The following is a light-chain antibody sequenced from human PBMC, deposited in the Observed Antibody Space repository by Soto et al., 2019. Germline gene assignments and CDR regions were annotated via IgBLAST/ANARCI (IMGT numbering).Light chain of an antibody. V-gene: IGLV2-14*01. CDR1: SSDVGGYKF. CDR2: DVS. Sequence: QSVLTQPASVSGSPGQSITISCTGTSSDVGGYKFVSWFQQPPGKAPKLLIYDVSDRPSGVSDRFSGSKSGNTASLTNSGLQADDEADYYCVSYGSNRPVIFGGGTKLTVL. J-gene: IGLJ2*01. CDR3: VSYGSNRPVI.